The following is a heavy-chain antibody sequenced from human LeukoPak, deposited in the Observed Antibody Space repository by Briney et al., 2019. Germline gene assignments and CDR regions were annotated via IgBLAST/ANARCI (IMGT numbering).Heavy chain of an antibody. CDR1: GGSFSGYY. Sequence: SETLSLTCAVYGGSFSGYYWSWIRQPPGRGLEWIGRVYTSGSTNYNPSLKSRVTMSVDTPKNQFSLKLSSVTAADTAVYYCARDDRRDAFDIWGQGTMVTVSS. J-gene: IGHJ3*02. V-gene: IGHV4-59*10. CDR3: ARDDRRDAFDI. CDR2: VYTSGST.